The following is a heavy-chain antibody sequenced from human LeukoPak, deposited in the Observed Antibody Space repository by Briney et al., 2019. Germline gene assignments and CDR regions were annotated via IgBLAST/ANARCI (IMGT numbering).Heavy chain of an antibody. CDR2: INHSGST. Sequence: SETLSLTCAVYGGSFSGYYWSWIRQPPGKGREWIGEINHSGSTNYNPSLKRRVTISVDTSKNQFPLKLSSVTAADTAVYYCARRGVPAAIYYFDYWGQGTLVTVSS. J-gene: IGHJ4*02. D-gene: IGHD2-2*01. V-gene: IGHV4-34*01. CDR3: ARRGVPAAIYYFDY. CDR1: GGSFSGYY.